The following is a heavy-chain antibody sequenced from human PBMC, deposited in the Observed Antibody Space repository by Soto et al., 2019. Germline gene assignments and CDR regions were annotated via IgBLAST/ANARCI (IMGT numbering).Heavy chain of an antibody. CDR1: GGTFSSL. D-gene: IGHD1-26*01. Sequence: HVQVVQSGSEVKKPGSSVTVSCKASGGTFSSLNWVRQAPGQGLEWMGGIIPIFGRGDPAQKFQGRVTITADESTSTAYLEVTNLRSEDPAVYYCASKPHSGSHFDPWGEGTLFTVSS. CDR3: ASKPHSGSHFDP. J-gene: IGHJ5*02. V-gene: IGHV1-69*01. CDR2: IIPIFGRG.